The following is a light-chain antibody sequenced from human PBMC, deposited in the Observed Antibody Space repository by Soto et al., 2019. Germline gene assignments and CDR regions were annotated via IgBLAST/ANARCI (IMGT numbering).Light chain of an antibody. J-gene: IGKJ3*01. V-gene: IGKV3-20*01. CDR3: QQYGRSSGFA. CDR1: QTVDSNY. CDR2: EAS. Sequence: EIVLTQSPGTLSLSPGERATLSCRASQTVDSNYLAWYQQKLGQAPRLLIYEASSRATGIPDRFSGSGSGTDFTLTISRLESEDFAVYYCQQYGRSSGFAFGPGTRVD.